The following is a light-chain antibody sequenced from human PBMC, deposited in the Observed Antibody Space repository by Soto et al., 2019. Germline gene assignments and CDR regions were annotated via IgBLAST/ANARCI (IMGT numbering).Light chain of an antibody. J-gene: IGKJ1*01. CDR1: QSVSSY. CDR2: DAS. CDR3: QQRSNWWT. V-gene: IGKV3-11*01. Sequence: EIVLTQSPATLSLSPGERATLSCRASQSVSSYLAWYQQKPGQAPRLLIYDASNRATGIPARFSGSGSGTVFTLTISGLEPEDFAVYYCQQRSNWWTFGQGTKVEIK.